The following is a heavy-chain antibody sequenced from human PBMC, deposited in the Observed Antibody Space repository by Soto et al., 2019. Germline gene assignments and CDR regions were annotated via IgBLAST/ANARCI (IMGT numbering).Heavy chain of an antibody. D-gene: IGHD2-2*01. CDR3: ASLSNEPAAPTYYFDY. Sequence: ASVKVSCKASGYTFTSYGISWVRQAPGQGLEWMGWISAYNGNTNYAQKLQGRVTMTTDTSTSTAYMELRSLRSDDTAVYYCASLSNEPAAPTYYFDYWGQGTLVTVSS. CDR2: ISAYNGNT. V-gene: IGHV1-18*01. CDR1: GYTFTSYG. J-gene: IGHJ4*02.